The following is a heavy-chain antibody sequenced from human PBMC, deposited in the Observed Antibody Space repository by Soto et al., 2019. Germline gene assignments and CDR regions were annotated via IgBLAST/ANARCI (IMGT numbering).Heavy chain of an antibody. Sequence: QVQLQESGPGLVKPSETLSLTCTVSGGSISSYYWSWIRQPPGKGLEWIGYIYYSGSTNYNPSLKSRVTISVDTSKNQFSLKLSSVTAADTAVYYCARHDDGGTPRYWYFDLWGRGTLVTVSS. CDR2: IYYSGST. CDR1: GGSISSYY. J-gene: IGHJ2*01. V-gene: IGHV4-59*08. CDR3: ARHDDGGTPRYWYFDL. D-gene: IGHD4-17*01.